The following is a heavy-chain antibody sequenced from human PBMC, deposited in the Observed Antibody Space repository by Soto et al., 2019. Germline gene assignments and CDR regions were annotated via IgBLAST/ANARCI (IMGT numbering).Heavy chain of an antibody. V-gene: IGHV3-23*01. D-gene: IGHD6-6*01. CDR1: GFTVSSDA. J-gene: IGHJ6*02. CDR3: AKDEGRWGHDEYSSSFHYYYYGMDV. Sequence: PGGSLRLSCAASGFTVSSDAMSWVRQPPAEGLEWVSAIRGRGGSTYYADCVKGRWSLSRDTTKNTLYLQMNSLRAEDTAVYYCAKDEGRWGHDEYSSSFHYYYYGMDVWGQGTTVTVSS. CDR2: IRGRGGST.